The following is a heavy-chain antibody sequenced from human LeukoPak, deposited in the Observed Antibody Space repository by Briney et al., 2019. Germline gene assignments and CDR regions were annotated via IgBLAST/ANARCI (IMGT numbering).Heavy chain of an antibody. Sequence: GASVKVSCKASGYTFTGYYMHWVRQAPGQGLEWIGEIIPIFGTANYAQKFQGRVTITADKSTSTAYMELSSLRSEDTAVYYCARAQVYGSGSYYIYFDYWGQGTLVTVSS. CDR1: GYTFTGYY. D-gene: IGHD3-10*01. V-gene: IGHV1-69*06. CDR3: ARAQVYGSGSYYIYFDY. J-gene: IGHJ4*02. CDR2: IIPIFGTA.